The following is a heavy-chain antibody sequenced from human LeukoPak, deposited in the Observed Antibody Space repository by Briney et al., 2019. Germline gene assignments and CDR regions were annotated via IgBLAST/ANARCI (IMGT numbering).Heavy chain of an antibody. CDR1: GYTFIDNN. V-gene: IGHV1-46*01. CDR3: ARDFNWAVDY. J-gene: IGHJ4*02. CDR2: IIPTTGKT. Sequence: ASVKVSCKTSGYTFIDNNMHWLRQAPGQGLEWLGIIIPTTGKTTYAQKFQGRVTMTRDTSTSTVYMELTSLTSDDTAVYYCARDFNWAVDYWGQGTLVTVSS. D-gene: IGHD7-27*01.